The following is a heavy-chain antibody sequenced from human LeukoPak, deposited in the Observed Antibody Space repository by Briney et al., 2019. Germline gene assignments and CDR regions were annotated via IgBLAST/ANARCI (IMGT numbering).Heavy chain of an antibody. CDR2: INHSGST. CDR3: ARRSDSSGWINWFDP. CDR1: GGSFSGYY. V-gene: IGHV4-34*01. J-gene: IGHJ5*02. D-gene: IGHD6-19*01. Sequence: ETLSLTCAVYGGSFSGYYWSWIRQPPGKGLEWMGEINHSGSTNYNPSLKSRVTISVDTSKNQFSLKLSSVTAADTAVYYCARRSDSSGWINWFDPWGQGTLVTVSS.